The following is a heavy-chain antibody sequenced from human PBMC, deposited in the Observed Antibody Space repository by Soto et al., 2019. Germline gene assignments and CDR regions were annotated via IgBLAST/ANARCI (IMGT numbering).Heavy chain of an antibody. V-gene: IGHV3-30-3*01. J-gene: IGHJ4*02. Sequence: QVQLVESGGGVVQPGRSLRLSCAASGFTFSSYAMHWVRQATGKGLEWVAVISYDGSNKYYADSVKGRFTISRDNSKKTLYLQMNSLRAEDTAVYYCARKYLHDYGDYDLVYWGQGTLVTVSS. D-gene: IGHD4-17*01. CDR1: GFTFSSYA. CDR2: ISYDGSNK. CDR3: ARKYLHDYGDYDLVY.